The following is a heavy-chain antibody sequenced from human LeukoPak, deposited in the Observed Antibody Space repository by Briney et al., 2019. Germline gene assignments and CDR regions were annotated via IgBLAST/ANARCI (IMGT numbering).Heavy chain of an antibody. J-gene: IGHJ4*02. CDR2: IYHSGST. D-gene: IGHD4-17*01. CDR3: ARGHDYGDHFDY. CDR1: GGSISSYY. V-gene: IGHV4-59*12. Sequence: ASETLSLTCTVSGGSISSYYWSWIRQPAGKGLEWIGYIYHSGSTYYNPSPKSRVTISVDRSKNQFSLKLSSVTAADTAVYYCARGHDYGDHFDYWGQGTLVTVSS.